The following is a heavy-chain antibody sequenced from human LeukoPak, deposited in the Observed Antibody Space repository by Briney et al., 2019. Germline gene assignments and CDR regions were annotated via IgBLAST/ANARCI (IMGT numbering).Heavy chain of an antibody. CDR3: ARGGYCSSTSCYGDNYYYYGMDV. CDR2: INPNSGGT. J-gene: IGHJ6*02. Sequence: AASVKVSCKASGYTFTGYYMHWVRQAPGQGLEWMGWINPNSGGTNYAQKFQGRVTMTRDTSISTAYMELSRLRSDDTAVYYCARGGYCSSTSCYGDNYYYYGMDVWGQGTTVTVSS. V-gene: IGHV1-2*02. D-gene: IGHD2-2*01. CDR1: GYTFTGYY.